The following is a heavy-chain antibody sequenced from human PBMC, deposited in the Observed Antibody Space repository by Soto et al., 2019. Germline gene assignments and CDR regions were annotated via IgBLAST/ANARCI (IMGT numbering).Heavy chain of an antibody. D-gene: IGHD2-15*01. CDR1: GFTFSSYA. Sequence: PGGSLRLSCAASGFTFSSYAMSWVRQAPGKGLEWVSAISGSGGSTYYADSVKGRFTISRDNSKNTLYLQMNSLRAEDTAVYYCAKDRGGIGYCSGGSCYKGYSDYWGQGTLVTVSP. CDR3: AKDRGGIGYCSGGSCYKGYSDY. J-gene: IGHJ4*02. V-gene: IGHV3-23*01. CDR2: ISGSGGST.